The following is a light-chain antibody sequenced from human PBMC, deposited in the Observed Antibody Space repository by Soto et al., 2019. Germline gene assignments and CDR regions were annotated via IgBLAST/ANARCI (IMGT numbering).Light chain of an antibody. J-gene: IGKJ2*01. CDR1: QSIARF. CDR2: GAS. CDR3: QQSHIAPYT. Sequence: DLQMTQSPSSLSAAVGDRVTITCRASQSIARFLNWYQQKPGEVPKLLIFGASYLRSGVPSRFSGSGSGTHFALTITSLQPEDFATYFCQQSHIAPYTFGHGNNL. V-gene: IGKV1-39*01.